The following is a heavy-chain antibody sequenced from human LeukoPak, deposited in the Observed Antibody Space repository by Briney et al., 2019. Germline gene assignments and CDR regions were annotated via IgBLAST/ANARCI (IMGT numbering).Heavy chain of an antibody. CDR1: GCTFSSYA. J-gene: IGHJ4*02. Sequence: GGSLSLSCSASGCTFSSYAMHWVRQAPGKGLEYVSAITSNGGSTYYADSVKGRFTTSRDNSKNTLYLQMSSLSAEDTAVYYCVKSVAVAGRLDYWGQGTLVTVSS. D-gene: IGHD6-19*01. CDR3: VKSVAVAGRLDY. CDR2: ITSNGGST. V-gene: IGHV3-64D*06.